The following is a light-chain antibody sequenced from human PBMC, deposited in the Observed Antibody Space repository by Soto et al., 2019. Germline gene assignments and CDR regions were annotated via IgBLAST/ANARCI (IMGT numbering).Light chain of an antibody. V-gene: IGLV2-14*01. CDR1: GGDIGAYNY. CDR3: SSYTTSSTVV. J-gene: IGLJ3*02. Sequence: QSALTQPASVSGSPGQSITNSCAGTGGDIGAYNYVSWYQQHPGKAPKLMIYEVIRRPSGISNRFSGSKSGNTASLTISTLQAEDEADYYCSSYTTSSTVVFGGGTKLTVL. CDR2: EVI.